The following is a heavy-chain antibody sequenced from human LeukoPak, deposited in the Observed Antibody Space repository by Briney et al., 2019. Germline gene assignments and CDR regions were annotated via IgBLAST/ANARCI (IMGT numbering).Heavy chain of an antibody. D-gene: IGHD5-12*01. Sequence: PGGSLRLSCAASGFTFSNAWMSWVRQAPGKGLEWVGRIKSKTDGGTTDYAAPVKGRFTISRDDSKNTLYLQMNSLKTEDTAVYYCTTDQSHRGYDPGYFAYWGQGILVTVSS. CDR2: IKSKTDGGTT. CDR1: GFTFSNAW. CDR3: TTDQSHRGYDPGYFAY. J-gene: IGHJ4*02. V-gene: IGHV3-15*01.